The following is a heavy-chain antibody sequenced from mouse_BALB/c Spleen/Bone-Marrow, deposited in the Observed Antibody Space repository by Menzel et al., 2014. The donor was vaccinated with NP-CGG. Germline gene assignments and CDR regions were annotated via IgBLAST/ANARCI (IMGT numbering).Heavy chain of an antibody. CDR1: GYTFSSYY. CDR2: INPSNGGT. Sequence: QVQLKQSGAELVKPGASVKLSCKASGYTFSSYYMYWVKQRPGQGLEWIGEINPSNGGTKFNEKFKSKATLTVDKFSSTAYMQLSSLTSEDSAVYYCTRSNYGYWYFDVWGAGTTVTVSS. J-gene: IGHJ1*01. D-gene: IGHD1-1*01. V-gene: IGHV1S81*02. CDR3: TRSNYGYWYFDV.